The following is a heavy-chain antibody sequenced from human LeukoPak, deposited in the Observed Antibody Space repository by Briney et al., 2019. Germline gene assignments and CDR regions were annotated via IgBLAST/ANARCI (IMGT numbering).Heavy chain of an antibody. CDR3: ARGNPSVASDPGEGRDNWFDP. J-gene: IGHJ5*02. CDR1: GYTVAAYY. D-gene: IGHD4-23*01. CDR2: INPNSGGT. Sequence: ASVKVSCKASGYTVAAYYMHWVRQAPGQGLEWMGWINPNSGGTNYAQKFQGRVTMTRDTPISTGYMELSRLKSDDTAVYYCARGNPSVASDPGEGRDNWFDPWGQGTLVTVSS. V-gene: IGHV1-2*02.